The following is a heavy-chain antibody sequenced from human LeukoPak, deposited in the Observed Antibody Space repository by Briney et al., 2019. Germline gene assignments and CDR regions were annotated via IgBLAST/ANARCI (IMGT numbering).Heavy chain of an antibody. J-gene: IGHJ5*02. Sequence: GGSLRLSRAASGFTFSSYAMSWVRQAPGKGLEWVSAISGSGGSTYYADSVKGRFTISRDNSKNTLYLQMNSLRAEDTAVYYCAKDFLPGYAPLYNWFDHWGQGTLVTVSS. V-gene: IGHV3-23*01. CDR3: AKDFLPGYAPLYNWFDH. CDR1: GFTFSSYA. CDR2: ISGSGGST. D-gene: IGHD3-3*01.